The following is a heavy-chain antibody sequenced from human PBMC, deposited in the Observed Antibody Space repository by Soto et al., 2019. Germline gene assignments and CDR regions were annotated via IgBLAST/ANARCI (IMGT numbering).Heavy chain of an antibody. V-gene: IGHV4-34*01. Sequence: PSETLSLTCAVYGGSFSGYSWTWIRQPPGTGLEWIGEINHSGSTNYNPSLKSRVTISVDTSKNQFSLKLTSVTAADTAVYYCAKDTTTTDIDSWGQETLLPISS. CDR2: INHSGST. J-gene: IGHJ5*01. CDR3: AKDTTTTDIDS. D-gene: IGHD1-26*01. CDR1: GGSFSGYS.